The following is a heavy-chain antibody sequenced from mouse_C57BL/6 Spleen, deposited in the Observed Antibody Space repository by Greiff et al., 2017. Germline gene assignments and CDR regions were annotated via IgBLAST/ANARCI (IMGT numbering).Heavy chain of an antibody. Sequence: QVQLKESGPGLVQPSQSLSITCTVSGFSLTSYGVHWVRQSPGKGLEWLGVIWSGGSTDYNAAFISRLSISKDNSKSQVFFKMNRLQADDTAIYYCARSYDYDGNYYAMDYWGQGTSVTVSS. J-gene: IGHJ4*01. CDR1: GFSLTSYG. CDR2: IWSGGST. CDR3: ARSYDYDGNYYAMDY. V-gene: IGHV2-2*01. D-gene: IGHD2-4*01.